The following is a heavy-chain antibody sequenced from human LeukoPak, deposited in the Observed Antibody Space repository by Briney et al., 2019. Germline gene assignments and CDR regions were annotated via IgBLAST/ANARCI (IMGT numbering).Heavy chain of an antibody. D-gene: IGHD3-16*01. V-gene: IGHV3-74*01. CDR1: GFMFKTYW. CDR2: INNDGHSI. CDR3: ARDNLEWGSVFDY. J-gene: IGHJ4*02. Sequence: GGSLTLSCATSGFMFKTYWMHWVRQPPGKGLVGVARINNDGHSINYADSVKGRFTTCRDNAKNTLFLHMNSLRAEDTGVYYCARDNLEWGSVFDYWGQGTLVTVSS.